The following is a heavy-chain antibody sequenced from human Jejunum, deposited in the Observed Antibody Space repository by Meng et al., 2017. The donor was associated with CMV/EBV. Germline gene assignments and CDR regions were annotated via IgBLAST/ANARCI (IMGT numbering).Heavy chain of an antibody. CDR2: IHSGGNT. Sequence: NVSSNYMNWVRQAPGKGLEGVSAIHSGGNTYYTDSVKGRFTISRDNSKNTLYLQMNSLRAEDTAVYFCARKGYCSGTDCYRAFDIWGHGTMVTVSS. CDR3: ARKGYCSGTDCYRAFDI. V-gene: IGHV3-66*02. D-gene: IGHD2-2*02. J-gene: IGHJ3*02. CDR1: NVSSNY.